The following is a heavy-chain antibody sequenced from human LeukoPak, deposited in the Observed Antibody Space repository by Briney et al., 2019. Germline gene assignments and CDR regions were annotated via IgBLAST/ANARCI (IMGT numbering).Heavy chain of an antibody. D-gene: IGHD2-15*01. CDR3: AREGTVVVVVAANSHDAFDI. CDR1: GGSFSSSSYY. CDR2: IYYSGST. V-gene: IGHV4-39*07. J-gene: IGHJ3*02. Sequence: SETLSLTCTVSGGSFSSSSYYWGWIRQPPGKGLEWIGSIYYSGSTYYNPSLKSRVTISVDTSKNQFSLKLSSVTAADTAVYYCAREGTVVVVVAANSHDAFDIWGQGTMVTVSS.